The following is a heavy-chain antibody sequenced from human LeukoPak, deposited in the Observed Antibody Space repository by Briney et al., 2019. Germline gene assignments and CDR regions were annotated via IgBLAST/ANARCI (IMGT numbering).Heavy chain of an antibody. J-gene: IGHJ4*02. CDR1: GFTFSSHG. CDR2: MSYDGTNK. CDR3: AKRGYCSGGRCYSFHFDY. D-gene: IGHD2-15*01. Sequence: GRSLRLSCAASGFTFSSHGMHWVRQAPGKGLEWVALMSYDGTNKVYADSVRGRFTISRDNSKNTLYLEMNNLRAEDTAVYYCAKRGYCSGGRCYSFHFDYWGQGTLVTVSS. V-gene: IGHV3-30*18.